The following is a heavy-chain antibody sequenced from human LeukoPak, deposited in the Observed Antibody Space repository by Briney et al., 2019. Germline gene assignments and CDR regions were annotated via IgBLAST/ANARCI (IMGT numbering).Heavy chain of an antibody. CDR3: ARGGDGRYCSSTSCYNFDY. Sequence: GRSLRLSCAASGFTFDDYAMHWVRQAPGKGLEWVSGISWNSGSIGYADSVKGRFTISRDNAKNSLYLQMNSLRSDDTAVYYCARGGDGRYCSSTSCYNFDYWGQGTLVTVSS. D-gene: IGHD2-2*02. V-gene: IGHV3-9*01. CDR2: ISWNSGSI. CDR1: GFTFDDYA. J-gene: IGHJ4*02.